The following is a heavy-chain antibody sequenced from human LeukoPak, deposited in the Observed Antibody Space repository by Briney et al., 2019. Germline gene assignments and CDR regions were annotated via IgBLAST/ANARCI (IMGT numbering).Heavy chain of an antibody. CDR3: ARVFANHYFDY. Sequence: PSETLSLTCTVSGGSISSYYWSWIRQPPGKGLEWIGYIYYSGSTNCNPSLKSRVTISVDTSKNQFSLKLSSVTAADTAVYYCARVFANHYFDYWGQGTLVTVSS. V-gene: IGHV4-59*01. CDR2: IYYSGST. CDR1: GGSISSYY. J-gene: IGHJ4*02.